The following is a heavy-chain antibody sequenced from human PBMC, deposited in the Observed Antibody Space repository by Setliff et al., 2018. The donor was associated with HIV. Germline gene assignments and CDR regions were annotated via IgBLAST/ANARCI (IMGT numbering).Heavy chain of an antibody. D-gene: IGHD6-6*01. J-gene: IGHJ4*02. CDR2: INPNSGDT. Sequence: GASVKVSCKASGYTFTGYYMHWVRQAPGQGLEWMGRINPNSGDTNYAQKFQGRVTMTRDTSISTAYMELSGLASDDTAVYFCARQLSNSLDHWGQGTPVTVSS. CDR3: ARQLSNSLDH. V-gene: IGHV1-2*06. CDR1: GYTFTGYY.